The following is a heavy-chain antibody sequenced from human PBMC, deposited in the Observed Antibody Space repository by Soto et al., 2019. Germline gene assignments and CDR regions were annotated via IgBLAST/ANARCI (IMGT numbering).Heavy chain of an antibody. D-gene: IGHD5-18*01. CDR1: GYSFTSYW. V-gene: IGHV5-51*01. CDR3: AVGGFLGETSHSGYGKNAFDI. Sequence: GESLKISCKGSGYSFTSYWIGWVRQMPGKGLEWMGIIYPGDSDTRYSPSFQGQVTISADKSISTAYLQWSSLKASDTAMYYCAVGGFLGETSHSGYGKNAFDIWGQGTMVTVSS. CDR2: IYPGDSDT. J-gene: IGHJ3*02.